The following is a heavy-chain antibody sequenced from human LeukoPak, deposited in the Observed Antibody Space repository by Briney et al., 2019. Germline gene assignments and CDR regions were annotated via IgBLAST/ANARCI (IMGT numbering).Heavy chain of an antibody. CDR1: VYTFTGYY. V-gene: IGHV1-2*02. Sequence: ASVKVSCKASVYTFTGYYMHWVRQAPGQGLEWMGWINPNSGGTNYAQKFQGRVTMTRDTSISTAYMELSRLRSDDTAVYYCARPSERIDGSSWYWQFDYWGQGTLVTVSS. CDR3: ARPSERIDGSSWYWQFDY. J-gene: IGHJ4*02. D-gene: IGHD6-13*01. CDR2: INPNSGGT.